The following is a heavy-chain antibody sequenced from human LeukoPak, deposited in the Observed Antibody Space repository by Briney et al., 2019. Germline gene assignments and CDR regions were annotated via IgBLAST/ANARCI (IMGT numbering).Heavy chain of an antibody. CDR1: GHSISSSDYY. CDR3: ARGLVGATNKTFDY. CDR2: IFHTGNT. Sequence: SETLSLTCAVSGHSISSSDYYWGWIRQPPGKGLEWIGTIFHTGNTYYKSSLKSRVTISVDTSKNQFSLNLSSATAADTAVYYCARGLVGATNKTFDYWGQGTLVTVSS. D-gene: IGHD1-26*01. J-gene: IGHJ4*02. V-gene: IGHV4-39*01.